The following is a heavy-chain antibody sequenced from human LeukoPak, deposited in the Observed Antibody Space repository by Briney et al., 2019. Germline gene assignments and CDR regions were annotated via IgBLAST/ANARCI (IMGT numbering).Heavy chain of an antibody. J-gene: IGHJ4*02. V-gene: IGHV4-59*01. CDR1: GGSISSYY. CDR2: IYYSGST. Sequence: SQTLSLTCTVSGGSISSYYWSWIWQPPGKGLEWIGYIYYSGSTNYNPSLKSRVTISVDTSKNQFSLKLSSVTAADTAVYYCARVGAGVITIFDEGFDYWGQGTLVTVSS. CDR3: ARVGAGVITIFDEGFDY. D-gene: IGHD3-3*01.